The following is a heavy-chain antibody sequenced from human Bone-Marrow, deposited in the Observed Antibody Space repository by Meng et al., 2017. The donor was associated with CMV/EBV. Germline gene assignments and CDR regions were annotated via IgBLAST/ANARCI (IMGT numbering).Heavy chain of an antibody. V-gene: IGHV3-30*04. D-gene: IGHD2/OR15-2a*01. CDR1: GFTFTDFA. Sequence: GESLKISCAASGFTFTDFAIHWVRQAPGKGLEWVAIISYDGSKKYYADSMKGRFTISRYNFRNTLYLQMNSLRPEDTAVYYCVLSTRTYRLDVWGQGNTVNVAS. CDR3: VLSTRTYRLDV. J-gene: IGHJ6*02. CDR2: ISYDGSKK.